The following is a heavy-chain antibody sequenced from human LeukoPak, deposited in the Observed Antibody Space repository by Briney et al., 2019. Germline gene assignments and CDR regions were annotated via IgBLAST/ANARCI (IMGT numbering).Heavy chain of an antibody. CDR1: VYTFTDYY. V-gene: IGHV1-46*01. CDR2: INPAGGST. Sequence: ASVKVSCKASVYTFTDYYIHWVRQAPGQGLEWMGIINPAGGSTGYAQKFQGRVTMTRDTSTSTVYMELSSLRSEDTAVYYCARYNGDLTGGFDNWGQGTLVTVSS. J-gene: IGHJ4*02. CDR3: ARYNGDLTGGFDN. D-gene: IGHD1-1*01.